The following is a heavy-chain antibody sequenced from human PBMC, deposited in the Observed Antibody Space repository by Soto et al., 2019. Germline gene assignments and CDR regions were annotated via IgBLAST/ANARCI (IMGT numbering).Heavy chain of an antibody. D-gene: IGHD3-10*01. J-gene: IGHJ6*02. V-gene: IGHV1-69*13. Sequence: ASVKVSCKASGGTFSSYAISWVRQAPGQGLEWMGGIIPIFGTANYAQKFQGRVTITADESTSTAYMELSSLRSEDTAVYYCAGYYGSGSYYPSGYYYYGMDVWGQGTTVTVSS. CDR2: IIPIFGTA. CDR3: AGYYGSGSYYPSGYYYYGMDV. CDR1: GGTFSSYA.